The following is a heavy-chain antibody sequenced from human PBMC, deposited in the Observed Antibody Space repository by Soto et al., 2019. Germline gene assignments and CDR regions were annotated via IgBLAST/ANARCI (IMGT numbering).Heavy chain of an antibody. CDR3: ARSYYKILTGYYT. CDR1: DGAFRGYS. CDR2: INYRGDT. J-gene: IGHJ4*02. D-gene: IGHD3-9*01. V-gene: IGHV4-34*01. Sequence: PSETLSLTYGGSDGAFRGYSWGWVSQAPGKGLEWLGEINYRGDTTYNTSLRSRLTISGDTSKGQFSLSLTSVTAADTALYFCARSYYKILTGYYTWGQGTVVTVSS.